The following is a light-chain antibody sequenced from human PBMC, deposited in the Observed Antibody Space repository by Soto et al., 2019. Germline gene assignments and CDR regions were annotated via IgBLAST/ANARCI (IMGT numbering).Light chain of an antibody. Sequence: QSVLTQPPSASGTPGQGITISCSGSTSNIGANTVNWYQQLPGTAPKLLIYSTNERPSGVPDRISGSKSGTSASLAISGLQSEDEADYHCAAWDDSLNGVLFGGGTKLTVL. V-gene: IGLV1-44*01. CDR3: AAWDDSLNGVL. CDR1: TSNIGANT. CDR2: STN. J-gene: IGLJ2*01.